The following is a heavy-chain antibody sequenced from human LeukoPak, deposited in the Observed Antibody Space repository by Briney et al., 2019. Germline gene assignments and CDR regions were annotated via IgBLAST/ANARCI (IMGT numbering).Heavy chain of an antibody. V-gene: IGHV1-3*03. D-gene: IGHD3-3*01. CDR2: INAGNGNT. CDR3: AREVESDDAFDI. CDR1: GYTFTSYA. Sequence: ASVKVSCKASGYTFTSYAMHWVRQAPGQRLEWMGWINAGNGNTKYSQEFQGRVTITRDTSASTAYMELSSLRSEDTAVYYCAREVESDDAFDIWGQGTMVTVSS. J-gene: IGHJ3*02.